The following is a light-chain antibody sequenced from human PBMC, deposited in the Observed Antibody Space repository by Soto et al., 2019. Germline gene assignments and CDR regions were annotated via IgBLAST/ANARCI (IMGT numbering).Light chain of an antibody. CDR1: QIISTY. Sequence: DIQMTQSPSSLSASVGDRVTISCRASQIISTYLNWYQQKPGTAPRLLISRASSVKSGVPPRFSGSGSGTDFTLKISRVEAEDVGVYYCMQSVQFPRTFGGGTKVDIK. J-gene: IGKJ4*01. V-gene: IGKV1-39*01. CDR3: MQSVQFPRT. CDR2: RAS.